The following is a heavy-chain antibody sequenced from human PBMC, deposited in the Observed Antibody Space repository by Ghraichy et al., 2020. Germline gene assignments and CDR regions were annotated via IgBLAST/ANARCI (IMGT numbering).Heavy chain of an antibody. V-gene: IGHV4-31*03. J-gene: IGHJ6*02. CDR1: GGSISSGGYY. CDR3: ARVHQYYYDSSGYFPPPDGYYYGMDV. D-gene: IGHD3-22*01. Sequence: SETLSLTCTVSGGSISSGGYYWSWIRQHPGKGLEWIGYIYYSGSTYYNPSLKSRVTISVDTSKNQFSLKLSSVTAADTAVYYCARVHQYYYDSSGYFPPPDGYYYGMDVWGQGTTVTVSS. CDR2: IYYSGST.